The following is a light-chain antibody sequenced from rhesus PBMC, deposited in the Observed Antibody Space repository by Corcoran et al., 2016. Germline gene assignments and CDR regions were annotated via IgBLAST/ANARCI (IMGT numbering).Light chain of an antibody. CDR2: GAS. J-gene: IGKJ2*01. CDR1: HSVGSY. CDR3: YQHSTGYS. V-gene: IGKV3-10*01. Sequence: QIILTQSPATLSLSPGERATLSCRASHSVGSYLAWYQQKPGQAPRLLIHGASSRATGIPDRFSGRGSGTDFPLPISSLEPEVVGVYHCYQHSTGYSFGQGTKVEIK.